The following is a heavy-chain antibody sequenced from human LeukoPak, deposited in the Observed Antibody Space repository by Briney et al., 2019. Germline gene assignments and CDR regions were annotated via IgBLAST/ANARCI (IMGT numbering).Heavy chain of an antibody. CDR1: RGSISSYY. V-gene: IGHV4-59*08. CDR2: IYYSGST. J-gene: IGHJ4*02. Sequence: SETLSLTCTVSRGSISSYYWSWIRQPPGKGLEWIGYIYYSGSTNYNPSLKSRVTISVDTSKNQFSLKLSSVTAADTAVYYCARHRWLLPELPDYFDYWGQGTLVTVSS. CDR3: ARHRWLLPELPDYFDY. D-gene: IGHD2-15*01.